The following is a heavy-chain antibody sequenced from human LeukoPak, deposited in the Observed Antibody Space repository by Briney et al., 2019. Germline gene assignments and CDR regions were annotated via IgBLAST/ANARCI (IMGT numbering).Heavy chain of an antibody. V-gene: IGHV3-33*01. Sequence: GGSLRLSCAASGFTFSNDGMHWVRQAPGKGLEWVALIGYDGTNEYYADSVKGRFTISRDNSKNTLYLQMKSLRAEDTAVYYCARDFYCSRTSCYAPSFDYWGQGTLVTVSS. D-gene: IGHD2-2*01. CDR1: GFTFSNDG. J-gene: IGHJ4*02. CDR3: ARDFYCSRTSCYAPSFDY. CDR2: IGYDGTNE.